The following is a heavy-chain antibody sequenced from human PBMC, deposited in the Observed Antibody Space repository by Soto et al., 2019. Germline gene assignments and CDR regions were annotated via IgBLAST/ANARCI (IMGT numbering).Heavy chain of an antibody. V-gene: IGHV4-31*03. CDR2: IYYSGST. CDR1: GGSISSGGYY. J-gene: IGHJ4*02. D-gene: IGHD1-1*01. CDR3: ARALRRHFGY. Sequence: QVQLQESGPGLVKPSQTLSLTCTVSGGSISSGGYYWGWIRQHPGKGLEWIGYIYYSGSTYYNPSLKGRVTISEDTSKNQFSLKLSSVTAADTAVYCCARALRRHFGYWGQGTLVTVSS.